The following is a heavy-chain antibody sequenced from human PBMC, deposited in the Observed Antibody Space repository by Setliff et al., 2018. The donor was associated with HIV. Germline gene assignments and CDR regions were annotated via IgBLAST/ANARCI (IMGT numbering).Heavy chain of an antibody. CDR3: ARGSCGGCYLSDY. Sequence: ASVKVSCKASGYTFSTNAIHWVRQAPGQRLEWMGYINAGDDNTRYSQKFQGRVTITRDTSANTAYMELSSLRSEDTAVYYCARGSCGGCYLSDYWGQGTLVTV. CDR1: GYTFSTNA. V-gene: IGHV1-3*01. CDR2: INAGDDNT. D-gene: IGHD2-15*01. J-gene: IGHJ4*02.